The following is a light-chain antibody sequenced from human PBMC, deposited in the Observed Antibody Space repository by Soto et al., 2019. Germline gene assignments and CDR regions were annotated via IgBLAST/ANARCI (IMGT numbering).Light chain of an antibody. Sequence: DIVMTQSPDSLDVSLGERATINCKSSQSVLYSSNNKNYLAWYQQKPGQPPKLLIFWASTRESGVPDRFSGSGSGTDSTLTISSLQAEDVALYYCQQYYSTPYTFGQGTNLEIK. CDR2: WAS. CDR3: QQYYSTPYT. CDR1: QSVLYSSNNKNY. J-gene: IGKJ2*01. V-gene: IGKV4-1*01.